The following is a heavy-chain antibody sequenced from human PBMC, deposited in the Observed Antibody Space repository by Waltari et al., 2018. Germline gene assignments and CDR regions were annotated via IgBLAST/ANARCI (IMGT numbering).Heavy chain of an antibody. V-gene: IGHV3-48*03. CDR3: ARDPEGGI. CDR1: GFALSSYE. CDR2: ISAGSTTI. J-gene: IGHJ3*02. D-gene: IGHD3-16*01. Sequence: EVQLVESGGGLVQPGGSLSLSCAASGFALSSYEVNWFRQAPGKGLQWVSYISAGSTTIYYADSVKGRFTIFRDNARESVYLQMNSLRAEDTAVYYCARDPEGGIWGQGTMVTVSS.